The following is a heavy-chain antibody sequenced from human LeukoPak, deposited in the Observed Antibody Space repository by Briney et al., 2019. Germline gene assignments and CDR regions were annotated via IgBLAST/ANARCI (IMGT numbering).Heavy chain of an antibody. CDR2: INPSGGST. CDR3: ARDPNYADLDY. D-gene: IGHD1-7*01. CDR1: GSTFVNYY. V-gene: IGHV1-46*01. J-gene: IGHJ4*02. Sequence: ASVKVSCKASGSTFVNYYIHWVRQAPGQGLEWMGIINPSGGSTSYAQKFQGRVTVTRDTSTSTVYMELSSLRSEDTAVYYCARDPNYADLDYWGQGTLVTVSS.